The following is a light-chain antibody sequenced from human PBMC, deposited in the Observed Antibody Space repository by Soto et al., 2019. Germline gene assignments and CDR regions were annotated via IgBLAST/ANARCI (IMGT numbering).Light chain of an antibody. CDR2: AAS. Sequence: ESVLTQAPGTLSLSPGERATLSCRASQSVRNNYLAWYQQKPGQAPRLLIYAASGRATGIPDRFSGSGSGTDFTLTISRLEPEDFAVYHCQQYGSSPWTFGQGTKVDIK. CDR1: QSVRNNY. V-gene: IGKV3-20*01. J-gene: IGKJ1*01. CDR3: QQYGSSPWT.